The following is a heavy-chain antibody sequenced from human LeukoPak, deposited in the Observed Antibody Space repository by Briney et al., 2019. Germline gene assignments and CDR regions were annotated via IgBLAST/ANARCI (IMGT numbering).Heavy chain of an antibody. CDR1: GGSISSGGYY. CDR2: IHDGGST. V-gene: IGHV4-30-2*01. J-gene: IGHJ4*02. CDR3: ARHSPPLEIQGFDY. D-gene: IGHD5-18*01. Sequence: SETLSLTCTVSGGSISSGGYYWSWIRQPPGKGLEWIGFIHDGGSTSYNSSLKSRVAISVDRSKNQFSLTLSSVTAADTAVYYCARHSPPLEIQGFDYWGQGTLVTVSS.